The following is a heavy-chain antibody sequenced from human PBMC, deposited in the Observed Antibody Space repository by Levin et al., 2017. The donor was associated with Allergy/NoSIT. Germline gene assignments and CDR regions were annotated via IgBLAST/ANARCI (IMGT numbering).Heavy chain of an antibody. V-gene: IGHV1-18*01. CDR2: ISGYNGNT. CDR1: GYTFSSYA. Sequence: GESLKISCKASGYTFSSYAISWVRQAPGQGLEWMGWISGYNGNTDYAQKFQGRVTMTTDTSTSTAYMELRGLRSDDTAVYYCARELHGYYYFDYWGQGTLVTVSS. J-gene: IGHJ4*02. D-gene: IGHD3-3*01. CDR3: ARELHGYYYFDY.